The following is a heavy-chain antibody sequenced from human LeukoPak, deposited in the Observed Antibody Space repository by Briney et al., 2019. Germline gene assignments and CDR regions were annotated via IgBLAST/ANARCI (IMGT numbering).Heavy chain of an antibody. Sequence: ASVKVSCKASGYTFPSYDINWVRQATGQGLEWMGWMNPNSGNTGYAQKFQGRVTMTRNTSISTAYMELSSLRSEDTAVYYCAINKGVSPTGSFDYWGQGSLVTVSS. CDR3: AINKGVSPTGSFDY. CDR1: GYTFPSYD. CDR2: MNPNSGNT. D-gene: IGHD1-1*01. J-gene: IGHJ4*02. V-gene: IGHV1-8*01.